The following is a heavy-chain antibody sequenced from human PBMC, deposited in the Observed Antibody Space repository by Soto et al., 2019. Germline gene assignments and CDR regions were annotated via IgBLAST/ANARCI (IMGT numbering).Heavy chain of an antibody. V-gene: IGHV2-5*02. CDR1: GFSLTSRPVG. CDR2: IYWDDDK. Sequence: QITLKESGPTRVKPTQTLILTCSFSGFSLTSRPVGVDWIRQPPGKALEWLAVIYWDDDKRYSPSLKSRLTIAQDTSKNQVVLTMAYMDPVDTATYFCVHRGDMNGKWAQGYLDNWGQGILVTVSS. CDR3: VHRGDMNGKWAQGYLDN. D-gene: IGHD1-1*01. J-gene: IGHJ4*02.